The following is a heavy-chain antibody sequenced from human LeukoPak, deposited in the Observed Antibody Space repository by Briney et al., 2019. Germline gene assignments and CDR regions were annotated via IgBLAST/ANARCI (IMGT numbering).Heavy chain of an antibody. CDR2: ISSSGSTI. D-gene: IGHD3-22*01. Sequence: GGSLRLSCAASGFTFSDYYMSWIRQAPGKGLEWVSYISSSGSTIYYADSVKGRFTISRDNAKNSLYLQMNSLRAEDTAVYYCASGTEGGSGYYHDDAFDIWGQGTMVTVSS. CDR3: ASGTEGGSGYYHDDAFDI. CDR1: GFTFSDYY. J-gene: IGHJ3*02. V-gene: IGHV3-11*01.